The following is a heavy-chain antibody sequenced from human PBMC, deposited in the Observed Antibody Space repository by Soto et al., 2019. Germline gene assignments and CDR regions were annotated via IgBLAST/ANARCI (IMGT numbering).Heavy chain of an antibody. CDR3: AKGSGSSWDLIDY. CDR2: VSGSGGST. CDR1: GFTFSSYA. D-gene: IGHD6-13*01. V-gene: IGHV3-23*01. J-gene: IGHJ4*02. Sequence: EVQLLESGGGLVQPGGSLRLSCAASGFTFSSYAMNWVRQAPGKGLEWVSAVSGSGGSTYYADSVKGRFTISRDNSKNTLYLQINSLRAEDTAVSYCAKGSGSSWDLIDYWGQGTLVTVSS.